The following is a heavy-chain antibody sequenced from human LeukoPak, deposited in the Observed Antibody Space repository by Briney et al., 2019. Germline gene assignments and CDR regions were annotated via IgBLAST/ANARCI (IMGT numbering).Heavy chain of an antibody. CDR2: ISYNGSNK. CDR3: ARWGPPTTVTTSDY. Sequence: GRSLSLSCAASGFTFSSYAMHWVRQAPGKGLEWVAVISYNGSNKYYADSVKGRFTISRDNSKNTLYLQMNSLRAEDTAVYYCARWGPPTTVTTSDYWGQGTLVTVSS. V-gene: IGHV3-30*04. CDR1: GFTFSSYA. J-gene: IGHJ4*02. D-gene: IGHD4-11*01.